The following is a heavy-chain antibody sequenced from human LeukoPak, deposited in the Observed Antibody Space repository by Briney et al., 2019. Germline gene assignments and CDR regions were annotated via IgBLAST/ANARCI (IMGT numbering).Heavy chain of an antibody. CDR3: ARTSYYYDSSGYYYGP. CDR1: GYTFTGHY. Sequence: ASVKVSCKASGYTFTGHYMHWVRQAPGQGLEWMGWINPNSGGTNYAQKFQGRVTMTRDTSISTAYMELSRLRSDDTAVYYCARTSYYYDSSGYYYGPWGQGTLVTVSS. V-gene: IGHV1-2*02. J-gene: IGHJ5*02. D-gene: IGHD3-22*01. CDR2: INPNSGGT.